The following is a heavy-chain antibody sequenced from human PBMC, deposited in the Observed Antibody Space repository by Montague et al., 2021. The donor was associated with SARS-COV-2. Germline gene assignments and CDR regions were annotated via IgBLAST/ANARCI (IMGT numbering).Heavy chain of an antibody. CDR1: GESFSNYY. J-gene: IGHJ4*02. CDR2: VNQSGTT. D-gene: IGHD1-26*01. CDR3: ARKGSGRSGLAY. Sequence: SETLSLTCAISGESFSNYYWSWIRQPPGKGLERIGEVNQSGTTIYKPSLKSRVSISVDKSWYQFPLRLTSVTAADTAIYYCARKGSGRSGLAYWGQGTLVTVSS. V-gene: IGHV4-34*01.